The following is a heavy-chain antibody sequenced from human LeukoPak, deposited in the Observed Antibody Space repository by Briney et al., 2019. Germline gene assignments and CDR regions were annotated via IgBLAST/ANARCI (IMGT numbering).Heavy chain of an antibody. Sequence: GGSLRLSCAASGFTFSSYWMHWVRQAPGKGLLWVSRINSDGSSTSYADSVKGRFTISRDNAKNTLYLQMNSLRAEDTAVYYCARGVGYCSSTSCYWWFDPWGQGTLVTVSS. D-gene: IGHD2-2*01. CDR1: GFTFSSYW. CDR2: INSDGSST. V-gene: IGHV3-74*01. CDR3: ARGVGYCSSTSCYWWFDP. J-gene: IGHJ5*02.